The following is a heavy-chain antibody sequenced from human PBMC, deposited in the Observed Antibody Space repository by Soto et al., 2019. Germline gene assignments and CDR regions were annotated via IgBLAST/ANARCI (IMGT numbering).Heavy chain of an antibody. V-gene: IGHV3-23*04. Sequence: EVQLVDSGGGLVQPGESLRLSCAGSGLTFSAYAMSWVRQAPGKGLEWVSSISASAITTYNTDSVRGRFTISRDNSRNTVYLQMNSLRAEDTAVYFCAKPPGFNNVVPAYFDYWGGGTRVTVSS. D-gene: IGHD2-15*01. J-gene: IGHJ4*02. CDR2: ISASAITT. CDR1: GLTFSAYA. CDR3: AKPPGFNNVVPAYFDY.